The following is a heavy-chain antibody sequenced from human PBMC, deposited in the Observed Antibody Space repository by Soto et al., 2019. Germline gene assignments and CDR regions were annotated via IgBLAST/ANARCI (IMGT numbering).Heavy chain of an antibody. CDR2: INYSGST. CDR3: ARAWIQLWPTPDY. J-gene: IGHJ4*02. CDR1: GGSFSDYY. D-gene: IGHD5-18*01. Sequence: SETLSLTCAVHGGSFSDYYWSWIRQPPGKGLEWIGEINYSGSTNYNPSLKSRVTISVDTSKNQFSLKLSSVTAADTAVYYCARAWIQLWPTPDYWGQGTLVTVSS. V-gene: IGHV4-34*01.